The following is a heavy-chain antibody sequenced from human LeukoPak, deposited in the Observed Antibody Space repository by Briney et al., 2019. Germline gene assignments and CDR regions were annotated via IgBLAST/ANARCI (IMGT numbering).Heavy chain of an antibody. CDR3: AKDYLKPKTGTSPYFDY. J-gene: IGHJ4*02. Sequence: PPGGSLRLSCAASGFTFSSYGMHWVRQAPGKGLEWVAVISYDGSNKYYADSVKGRFTISRDNSKNTLYLQMNSLRAEDTAVYYCAKDYLKPKTGTSPYFDYRGQGTLVTVSS. D-gene: IGHD1-1*01. CDR1: GFTFSSYG. V-gene: IGHV3-30*18. CDR2: ISYDGSNK.